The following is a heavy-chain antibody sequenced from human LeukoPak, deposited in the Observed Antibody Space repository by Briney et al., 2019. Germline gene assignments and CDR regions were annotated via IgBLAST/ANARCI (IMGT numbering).Heavy chain of an antibody. Sequence: ASVKVSCKASGYTFSSYAISWVRQAPGQGLEWMGRIIPILGIANYAQKFQGRVTITADKSTSTAYMELSSLRSEDTAVYYCARSVGATGLYYYYGMDVWGQGTTVTVSS. CDR1: GYTFSSYA. CDR3: ARSVGATGLYYYYGMDV. J-gene: IGHJ6*02. D-gene: IGHD1-26*01. V-gene: IGHV1-69*10. CDR2: IIPILGIA.